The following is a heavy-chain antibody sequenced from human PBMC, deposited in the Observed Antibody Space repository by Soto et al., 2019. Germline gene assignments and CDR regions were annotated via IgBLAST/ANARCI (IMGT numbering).Heavy chain of an antibody. Sequence: QVQLVQSGAEVKKPGSSVKVSCKTSGGTFRTSAISWVRQAPGQGLEWMGGIMPVFPTPDYAHKFQGRVTITADESSRTAYMELSSLPSEDTGVYYCARSKDQQQLCGNYYYIMTVWGQGTAVTVSS. V-gene: IGHV1-69*12. CDR3: ARSKDQQQLCGNYYYIMTV. J-gene: IGHJ6*01. CDR1: GGTFRTSA. D-gene: IGHD2-2*01. CDR2: IMPVFPTP.